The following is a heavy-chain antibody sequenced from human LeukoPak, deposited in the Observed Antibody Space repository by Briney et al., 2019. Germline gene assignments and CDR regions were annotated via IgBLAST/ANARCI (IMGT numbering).Heavy chain of an antibody. CDR3: ARVNRGDAFDI. CDR2: IWYDGRNK. D-gene: IGHD3-16*02. V-gene: IGHV3-33*01. J-gene: IGHJ3*02. CDR1: GFTFSSYG. Sequence: GGSLRLSCAASGFTFSSYGMHWVRQAPGKGLEWVAVIWYDGRNKFYADSLKGRFTISRDNSKNTLYLQMNSLRAGDTAVYYCARVNRGDAFDIWGQGTLVTVSS.